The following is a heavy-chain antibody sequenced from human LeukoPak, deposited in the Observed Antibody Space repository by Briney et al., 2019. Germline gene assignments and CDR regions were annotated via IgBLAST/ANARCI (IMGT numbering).Heavy chain of an antibody. V-gene: IGHV3-9*03. CDR2: ISWNSGSI. J-gene: IGHJ5*02. D-gene: IGHD3-10*01. CDR1: GFTFDDYA. Sequence: GGSLRLSCAASGFTFDDYAMHWVRQAPGKGLEWVSGISWNSGSIGYADSVKGRFTISRDNAKNSLYLQTNSLRAEDMALYYCAKDTGPWGQGTLVTVSS. CDR3: AKDTGP.